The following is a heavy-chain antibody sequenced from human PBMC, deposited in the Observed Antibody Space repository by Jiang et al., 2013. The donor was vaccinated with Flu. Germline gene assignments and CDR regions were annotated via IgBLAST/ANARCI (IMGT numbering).Heavy chain of an antibody. V-gene: IGHV4-59*08. CDR1: GASINSYY. CDR3: ARLDFTSEFDF. J-gene: IGHJ4*02. CDR2: FYYSGST. Sequence: PGLVKPSETLSLTCTVSGASINSYYWSWIRQPPGKGLEWIGYFYYSGSTDYNPSLKSRATISVDTSKNQFSLNLNSVTAADTAIYFCARLDFTSEFDFWGQGTLATVSS. D-gene: IGHD3-10*01.